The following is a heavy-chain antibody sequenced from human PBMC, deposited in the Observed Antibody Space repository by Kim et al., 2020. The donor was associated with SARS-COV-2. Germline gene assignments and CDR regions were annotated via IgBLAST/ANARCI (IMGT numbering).Heavy chain of an antibody. V-gene: IGHV4-34*01. CDR3: ARGRAGVVPAPILGIGPHYDYFIMDV. CDR1: VGSFSGYY. D-gene: IGHD2-2*02. Sequence: SETLSLTCAVYVGSFSGYYWSWIRQPPGKGLEWIGDINHSGAVNHNPSLKSRVTISMDTSKNQFSLKLTSVTAADTAFYYCARGRAGVVPAPILGIGPHYDYFIMDVWGHGTTVTVSS. J-gene: IGHJ6*02. CDR2: INHSGAV.